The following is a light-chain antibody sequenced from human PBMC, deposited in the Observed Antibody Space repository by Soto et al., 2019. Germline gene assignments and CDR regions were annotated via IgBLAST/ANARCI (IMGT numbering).Light chain of an antibody. CDR1: QSVSSSY. J-gene: IGKJ4*01. Sequence: EIVLTQSPGTLSLSPGERATLSCRASQSVSSSYLAWYQQKPCQAPRLLIYGASSRATGIPDRFSGSGSGTDFTLTISRLEPEDVAVYYCQQYGSSPAFGGGTKVEIK. V-gene: IGKV3-20*01. CDR2: GAS. CDR3: QQYGSSPA.